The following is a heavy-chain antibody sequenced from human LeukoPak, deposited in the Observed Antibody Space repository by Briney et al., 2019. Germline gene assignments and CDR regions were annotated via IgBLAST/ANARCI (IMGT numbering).Heavy chain of an antibody. D-gene: IGHD3-22*01. V-gene: IGHV3-30-3*01. Sequence: GGSLRLSCAASGFTFSSYAMHWVRQAPGKGLEWVAVISYDGSNKYYADSVKGRFTIPRDNSKNTLYLQMNSLRAEDTAVYYCARDTMEAYDSSGYYYVYYYYGMDVWGQGTTVTVSS. J-gene: IGHJ6*02. CDR3: ARDTMEAYDSSGYYYVYYYYGMDV. CDR1: GFTFSSYA. CDR2: ISYDGSNK.